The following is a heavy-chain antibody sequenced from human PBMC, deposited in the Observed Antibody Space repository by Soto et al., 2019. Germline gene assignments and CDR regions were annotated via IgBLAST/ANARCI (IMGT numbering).Heavy chain of an antibody. CDR1: GFTFSSYS. CDR3: ARVGHEGCSSTSCYYDFWSGYGYYFDY. J-gene: IGHJ4*02. D-gene: IGHD3-3*01. V-gene: IGHV3-21*01. Sequence: GGSLRLSCAASGFTFSSYSMNWVRQAPGKGLEWVSSISSSSSYIYYADSVKGRFTISRDNAKNSLYLQMNSLRAEDTAVYYYARVGHEGCSSTSCYYDFWSGYGYYFDYWGQGTLVTVSS. CDR2: ISSSSSYI.